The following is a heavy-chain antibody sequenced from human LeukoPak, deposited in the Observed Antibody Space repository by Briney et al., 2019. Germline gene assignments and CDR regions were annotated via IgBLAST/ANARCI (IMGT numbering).Heavy chain of an antibody. CDR3: ARSMDWYYFDY. CDR2: IYGGGST. V-gene: IGHV3-66*01. Sequence: PGGSLRLSCAASGFTVSSNYMSWVRQAPGKGLEWVSVIYGGGSTYYADSVKGRFTISRDNSKNTLYLQMNSLRAEDTAVYYCARSMDWYYFDYWGQGTLVTVSS. D-gene: IGHD2/OR15-2a*01. J-gene: IGHJ4*02. CDR1: GFTVSSNY.